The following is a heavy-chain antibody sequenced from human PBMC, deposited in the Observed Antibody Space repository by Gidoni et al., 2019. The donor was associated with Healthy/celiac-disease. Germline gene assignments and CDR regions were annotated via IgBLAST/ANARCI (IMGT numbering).Heavy chain of an antibody. D-gene: IGHD2-15*01. CDR2: IYYSGST. Sequence: QLQLQESGPGLVKPSETLSLTCTVSGGSISSSSYYWGWIRQPPGKGLEWIGSIYYSGSTYYNPSLKSRVTISVDTSKNQFSLKLSSVTAADTAVYYCARHPREGYCSGGSCWYFDLWGRGTLVTVSS. CDR1: GGSISSSSYY. J-gene: IGHJ2*01. CDR3: ARHPREGYCSGGSCWYFDL. V-gene: IGHV4-39*01.